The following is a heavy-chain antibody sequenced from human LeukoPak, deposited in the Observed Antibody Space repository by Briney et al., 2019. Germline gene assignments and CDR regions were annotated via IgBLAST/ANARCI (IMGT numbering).Heavy chain of an antibody. Sequence: GGSLRLSCAASGFTFSSYGMHWVRQAPGKGLEWVTFIRFDGSYEDYADSVKGRFTISRDNSKNTLYLQMNSLRAEDTAVYYCAKDRSYYDSSGVGDYWGQGTLVTVSS. V-gene: IGHV3-30*02. D-gene: IGHD3-22*01. CDR1: GFTFSSYG. J-gene: IGHJ4*02. CDR2: IRFDGSYE. CDR3: AKDRSYYDSSGVGDY.